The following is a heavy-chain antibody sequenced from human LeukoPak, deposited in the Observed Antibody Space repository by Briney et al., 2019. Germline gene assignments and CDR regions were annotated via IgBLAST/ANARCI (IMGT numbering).Heavy chain of an antibody. Sequence: GESLKISCKGSGYSFTSYWIGRVRQMPGKGLEWMGIIHPGDSDTRYSPSFQGQVTISADKSISTAYLQWSSLKASDTAMYYCARQRNSGYDGNWFDPWGQGTLVTVSS. D-gene: IGHD5-12*01. CDR1: GYSFTSYW. CDR2: IHPGDSDT. CDR3: ARQRNSGYDGNWFDP. J-gene: IGHJ5*02. V-gene: IGHV5-51*01.